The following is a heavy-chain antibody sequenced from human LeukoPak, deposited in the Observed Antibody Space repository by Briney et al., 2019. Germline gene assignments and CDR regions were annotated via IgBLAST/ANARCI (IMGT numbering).Heavy chain of an antibody. CDR1: GGSLSSGTYY. Sequence: SETLSLTCTVSGGSLSSGTYYWSWIRQPAGKGLEWIGRIYTSGSTNYNPSLKSRVIISVDTSKNQFSLKLSSVTAADTAAYYCASVPTVTTNYYYMDVWGKGTTVTVSS. D-gene: IGHD4-11*01. CDR2: IYTSGST. CDR3: ASVPTVTTNYYYMDV. V-gene: IGHV4-61*02. J-gene: IGHJ6*03.